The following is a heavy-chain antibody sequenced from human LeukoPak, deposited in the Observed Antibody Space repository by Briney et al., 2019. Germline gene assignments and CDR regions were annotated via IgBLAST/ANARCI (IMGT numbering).Heavy chain of an antibody. V-gene: IGHV4-31*09. CDR1: GGSISSGGYY. D-gene: IGHD3-22*01. CDR2: IYYSGST. CDR3: ATYLPESSGYRFEY. Sequence: PSETLSLTCTVSGGSISSGGYYWSWIRQHPGKGLEWIGYIYYSGSTNYNPSLKSRITISLDKSKNQFSLNLYSVTAGDTAVYYCATYLPESSGYRFEYWGQGTLVTVSP. J-gene: IGHJ4*02.